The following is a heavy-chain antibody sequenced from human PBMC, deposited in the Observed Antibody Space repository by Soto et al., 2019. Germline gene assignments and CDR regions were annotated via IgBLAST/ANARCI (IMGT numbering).Heavy chain of an antibody. J-gene: IGHJ6*03. CDR2: IKSKTDGGKT. D-gene: IGHD6-6*01. V-gene: IGHV3-15*01. Sequence: GGSLSLSCAASGFTFSNAWMCWVRQAPGKGLEWVGRIKSKTDGGKTDYAAPVKGRFTISRDDSKNTLYLQMNSLKTEDTAVYYCTTISSSSHNYYYYYYMDVWGKGTTVTVSS. CDR3: TTISSSSHNYYYYYYMDV. CDR1: GFTFSNAW.